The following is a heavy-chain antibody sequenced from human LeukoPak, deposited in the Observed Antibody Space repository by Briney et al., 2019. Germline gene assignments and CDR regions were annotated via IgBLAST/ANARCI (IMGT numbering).Heavy chain of an antibody. Sequence: GRSLRLSCAASGFSLSDAWVSWVRQAPGKGLEWVANIKQDGSEKYYVDSVKGRFTISRDNAKNSLYLQMNSLRAEDTAVYYCASWGLYDFWSGYSHYYFDYWGQGTLVTVSS. CDR1: GFSLSDAW. CDR2: IKQDGSEK. CDR3: ASWGLYDFWSGYSHYYFDY. D-gene: IGHD3-3*01. V-gene: IGHV3-7*05. J-gene: IGHJ4*02.